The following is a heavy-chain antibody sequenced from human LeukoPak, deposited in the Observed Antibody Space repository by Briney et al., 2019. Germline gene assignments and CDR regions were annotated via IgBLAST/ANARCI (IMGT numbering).Heavy chain of an antibody. CDR2: INHSGST. CDR1: GGSFSGYY. D-gene: IGHD6-13*01. J-gene: IGHJ6*02. CDR3: ARADSLDSSSWYRYYYYGMDV. V-gene: IGHV4-34*01. Sequence: PSETLSLTCAVYGGSFSGYYWSWIRQPPGKGLEWIGEINHSGSTNYNPSLKSRVTISVDTSKNQFSLKLSSVTAADTAVYYCARADSLDSSSWYRYYYYGMDVWGQGTTVTVSS.